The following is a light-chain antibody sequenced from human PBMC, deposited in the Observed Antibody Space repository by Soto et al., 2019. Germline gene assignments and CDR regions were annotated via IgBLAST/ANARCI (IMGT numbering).Light chain of an antibody. CDR3: QQRSNGPLT. J-gene: IGKJ4*01. CDR1: QSVSSY. V-gene: IGKV3-11*01. CDR2: DAS. Sequence: EIVLTQTPATLSLSREERDTLSRRASQSVSSYLAWYQQKPGQAPRLLIYDASNRATGIPARFSGSGSGTDFALTIRSLEPEDFAVYYCQQRSNGPLTFGGGTKVDIK.